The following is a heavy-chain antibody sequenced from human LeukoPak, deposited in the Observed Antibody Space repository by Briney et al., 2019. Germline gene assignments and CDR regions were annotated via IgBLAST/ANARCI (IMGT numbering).Heavy chain of an antibody. Sequence: SETLSLTCAVYGGSFSGYYWSWIRQPPGKGLEWIGEINHSGSTNYSPSLKSRVTISVDTSKNQFSLKLSSVTAADTAVYYCARGVVVTRGFDYWGQGTLVTVSS. CDR1: GGSFSGYY. D-gene: IGHD4-23*01. V-gene: IGHV4-34*01. J-gene: IGHJ4*02. CDR3: ARGVVVTRGFDY. CDR2: INHSGST.